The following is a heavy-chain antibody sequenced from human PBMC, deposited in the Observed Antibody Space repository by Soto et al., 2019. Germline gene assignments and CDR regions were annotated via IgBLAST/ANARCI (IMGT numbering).Heavy chain of an antibody. CDR3: ARQPNQYYYDSSGYRATTFDI. D-gene: IGHD3-22*01. V-gene: IGHV5-51*01. Sequence: GESLKISCKGSGYSFTSYWIGWVRQMPGKGLEWMGIIYPSDSDTRYSPSFQGQVTISADKSISTAYLQWSSLKASDTAMYYCARQPNQYYYDSSGYRATTFDIWGQGTMVTVS. CDR1: GYSFTSYW. CDR2: IYPSDSDT. J-gene: IGHJ3*02.